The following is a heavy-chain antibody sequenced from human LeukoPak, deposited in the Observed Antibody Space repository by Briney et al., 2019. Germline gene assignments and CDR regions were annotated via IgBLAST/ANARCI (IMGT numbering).Heavy chain of an antibody. CDR3: ARDRSVPLRYFDWLFNS. CDR2: ISSSSSYI. D-gene: IGHD3-9*01. Sequence: GGSLRLSCAASGFTFSSYSMNWVRQAPGKGLEWVSSISSSSSYIYYADSVKGRFTISGDNAKNSLYLQMNSLRAEDTAVYYCARDRSVPLRYFDWLFNSWGQGTLVTVSS. J-gene: IGHJ5*01. V-gene: IGHV3-21*01. CDR1: GFTFSSYS.